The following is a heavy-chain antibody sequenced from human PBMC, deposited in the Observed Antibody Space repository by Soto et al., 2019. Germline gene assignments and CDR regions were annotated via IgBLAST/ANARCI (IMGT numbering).Heavy chain of an antibody. D-gene: IGHD5-18*01. J-gene: IGHJ6*02. CDR2: IYSGGST. CDR3: INSYGPGLYGMDV. Sequence: PGGSLRLSCAASGFTVSSNYMSWVRQAPGKGLEWVSVIYSGGSTYYADSVKGRFTISRDNSKNTLYLQMNSLRAEDTAVYYCINSYGPGLYGMDVWGQGTTVTVSS. CDR1: GFTVSSNY. V-gene: IGHV3-53*01.